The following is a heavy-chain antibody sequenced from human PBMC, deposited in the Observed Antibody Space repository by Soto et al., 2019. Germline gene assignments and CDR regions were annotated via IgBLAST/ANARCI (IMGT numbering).Heavy chain of an antibody. Sequence: GESLKISCKGSGYSFTSYWIGWVRQMPGRGLEWMGIIYPGDSDTRYSPSFQGQVTISDDKSISTAYLQWSSLKASDTAMYYCARGSGSYALTYYYYYYGMDVWGQGTTVTVSS. J-gene: IGHJ6*02. CDR3: ARGSGSYALTYYYYYYGMDV. CDR2: IYPGDSDT. D-gene: IGHD3-10*01. V-gene: IGHV5-51*01. CDR1: GYSFTSYW.